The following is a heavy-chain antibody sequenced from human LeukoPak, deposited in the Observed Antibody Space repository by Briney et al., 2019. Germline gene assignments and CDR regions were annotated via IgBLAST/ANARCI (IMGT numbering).Heavy chain of an antibody. Sequence: GASVKVSCKASGYKFSDYYLHWVRQAPGQGLEWMGWINPNSGGTNYAQKFQGRVTMTRDTSISTAYMELSRLRSDDTAVYYCARGPGGAAAGSYYYYYYMDVWGKGTTVTVSS. V-gene: IGHV1-2*02. CDR3: ARGPGGAAAGSYYYYYYMDV. CDR2: INPNSGGT. CDR1: GYKFSDYY. D-gene: IGHD6-13*01. J-gene: IGHJ6*03.